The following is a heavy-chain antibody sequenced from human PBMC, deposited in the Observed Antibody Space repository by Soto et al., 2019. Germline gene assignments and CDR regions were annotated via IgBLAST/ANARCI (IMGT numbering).Heavy chain of an antibody. CDR2: ISSSSSYT. Sequence: QVQLVESGGGLVKPGGSLRLSCAASGFTFSDYYMSWIRQAPGKGLEWVSYISSSSSYTNYADSVKGRFTISRDNAKNSLYRQMNSLRAEDTAVYYCARVDCSSTSGYVVDYWGQGTLVTVSS. V-gene: IGHV3-11*06. CDR1: GFTFSDYY. D-gene: IGHD2-2*01. J-gene: IGHJ4*02. CDR3: ARVDCSSTSGYVVDY.